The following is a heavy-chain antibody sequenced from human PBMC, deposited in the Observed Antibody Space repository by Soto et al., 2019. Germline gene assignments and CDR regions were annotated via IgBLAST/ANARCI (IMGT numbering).Heavy chain of an antibody. Sequence: SETLSLTCTVSGGSISSYYWSWIRQPPGKGLEWIGYIYYSGSTNYNPSLKSRVTISVDTSKNQFSLKLSSVTAADTAVYYCARVSGYYTYYFDYWGQGTLVTVSS. V-gene: IGHV4-59*01. J-gene: IGHJ4*02. CDR2: IYYSGST. D-gene: IGHD3-3*01. CDR1: GGSISSYY. CDR3: ARVSGYYTYYFDY.